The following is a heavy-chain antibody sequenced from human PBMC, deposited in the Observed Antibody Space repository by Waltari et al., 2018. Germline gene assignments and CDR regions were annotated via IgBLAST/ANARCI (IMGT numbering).Heavy chain of an antibody. V-gene: IGHV1-18*01. D-gene: IGHD5-12*01. CDR3: ARGGGPRTIVALPFDY. CDR2: VSGYSGNA. CDR1: GYTFSNCG. Sequence: QVQLVQSGAEVKKPGASVKVSCKASGYTFSNCGINWVRQVPGQGLEWMGLVSGYSGNANYVQSLQGRVTMTTATSTSTAYLELRGLRSDDTAVYYCARGGGPRTIVALPFDYWGQGTLVTVSS. J-gene: IGHJ4*02.